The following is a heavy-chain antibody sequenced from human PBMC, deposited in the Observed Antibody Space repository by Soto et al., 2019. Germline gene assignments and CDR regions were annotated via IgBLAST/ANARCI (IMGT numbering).Heavy chain of an antibody. CDR1: GYTFSNYG. Sequence: QVQLVQSGVAVKKPGASVTVSCKASGYTFSNYGISWVRQAPGQGLEWMGWISGYNGNTNYAQNLQGRVTLTTDTSTSTAYMELRSLRSDDTAVYYCARVGQCSSTTCRYYYYYGMDVWGQGTTVTVSS. J-gene: IGHJ6*02. CDR3: ARVGQCSSTTCRYYYYYGMDV. D-gene: IGHD2-2*03. V-gene: IGHV1-18*01. CDR2: ISGYNGNT.